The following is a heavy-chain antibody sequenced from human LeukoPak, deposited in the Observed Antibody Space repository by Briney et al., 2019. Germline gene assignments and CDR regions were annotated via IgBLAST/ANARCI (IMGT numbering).Heavy chain of an antibody. CDR3: AREPLDY. V-gene: IGHV3-48*04. CDR2: ITSSSSTI. CDR1: GFTFSSYA. J-gene: IGHJ4*02. Sequence: GGSLRLSCAASGFTFSSYAMSWVRQAPGKGLEWVSYITSSSSTIFYADSVKGRFTISRDNAKNSLYLQMNSLRAEDTAVYYCAREPLDYWGQGTLVTVSS.